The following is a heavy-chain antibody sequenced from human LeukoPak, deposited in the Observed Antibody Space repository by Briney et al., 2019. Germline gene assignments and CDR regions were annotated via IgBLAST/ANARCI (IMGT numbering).Heavy chain of an antibody. D-gene: IGHD6-13*01. J-gene: IGHJ4*02. V-gene: IGHV1-18*01. Sequence: GASVKVSCKASGYTFTFYGISWVRQAPGQGLEWMGWISEYNGNTNYTQNLQGRVTMTTDTSMSTAYMELRSLRSDDTAVYYCAREVDSSNWYFDYWGQGTLVTVSS. CDR2: ISEYNGNT. CDR3: AREVDSSNWYFDY. CDR1: GYTFTFYG.